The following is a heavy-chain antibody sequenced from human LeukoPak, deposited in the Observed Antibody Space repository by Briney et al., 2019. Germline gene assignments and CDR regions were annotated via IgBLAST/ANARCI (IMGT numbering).Heavy chain of an antibody. D-gene: IGHD5-18*01. J-gene: IGHJ3*02. V-gene: IGHV3-30*18. CDR3: AKDPAGGYSYQINAFDI. Sequence: GGTPRLSCAAPGFTFSSYGMHWVRQGPGKGLKGGAVISYDGSNKYYADSVKGRFTISRDNSKNTLYLQMNSLRAEDTAVYYCAKDPAGGYSYQINAFDIWGQGTMVTVSS. CDR2: ISYDGSNK. CDR1: GFTFSSYG.